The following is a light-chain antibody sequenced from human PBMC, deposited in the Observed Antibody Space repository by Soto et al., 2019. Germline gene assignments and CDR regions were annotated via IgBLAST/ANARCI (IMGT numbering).Light chain of an antibody. CDR3: SLSYSGAVV. V-gene: IGLV7-46*01. CDR1: TGAVTSGHY. Sequence: QAVVTQEPSLTVSPGGTVTLTCDSSTGAVTSGHYPYWFQQKPGQAPRTLIYHTSNKHSWTPARFSGSLLGGKAALTLSGAQPEDETEYYCSLSYSGAVVFGGGTKLTVL. J-gene: IGLJ2*01. CDR2: HTS.